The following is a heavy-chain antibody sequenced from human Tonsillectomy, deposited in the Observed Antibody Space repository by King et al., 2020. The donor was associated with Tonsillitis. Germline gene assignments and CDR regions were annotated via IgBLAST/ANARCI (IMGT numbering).Heavy chain of an antibody. Sequence: VQLVESGAEVKKPGESLKISCRASGYSFTNYWIGWVRQMPGKGLEWMGIVHPADSDTRYSPSFQGHVTISADKSISTAYVQWSSLKASDTAIYYCARGRGFGGVLWWFDPWGQGTLVTVSS. CDR3: ARGRGFGGVLWWFDP. J-gene: IGHJ5*02. D-gene: IGHD3-16*01. V-gene: IGHV5-51*01. CDR1: GYSFTNYW. CDR2: VHPADSDT.